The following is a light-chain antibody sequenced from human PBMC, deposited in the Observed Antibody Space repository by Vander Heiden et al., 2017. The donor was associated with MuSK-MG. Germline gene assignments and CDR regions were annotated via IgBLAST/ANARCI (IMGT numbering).Light chain of an antibody. Sequence: DIQMTQSPSSLSASTGDRVTITCRASQSIDTYLNWYQQRPGKAPKLLVYDASSLQSGVPSRFSGSGSGTDFSLTISSLQPEDFATYYCQQSYTTPRTFGLGTKVEI. CDR2: DAS. CDR3: QQSYTTPRT. V-gene: IGKV1-39*01. CDR1: QSIDTY. J-gene: IGKJ1*01.